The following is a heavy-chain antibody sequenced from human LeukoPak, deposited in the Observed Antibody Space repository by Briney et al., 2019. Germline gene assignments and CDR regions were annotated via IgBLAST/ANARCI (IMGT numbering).Heavy chain of an antibody. J-gene: IGHJ4*02. CDR3: ARGLWKDTAMVEQTSTTDY. D-gene: IGHD5-18*01. CDR2: INHSGST. V-gene: IGHV4-34*01. CDR1: GGSFSGYY. Sequence: SETLSLTCAVYGGSFSGYYWSWIRQPPGKGLEWIGEINHSGSTNYNPSLKSRVTISVDTSKNQFSLKLSSVTAADTAVYYCARGLWKDTAMVEQTSTTDYWGQGTLVTVSS.